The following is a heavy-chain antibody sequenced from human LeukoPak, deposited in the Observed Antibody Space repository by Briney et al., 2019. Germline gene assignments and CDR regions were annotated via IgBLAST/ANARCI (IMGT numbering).Heavy chain of an antibody. J-gene: IGHJ4*02. CDR3: ARRDDSSGYHKIFDY. CDR2: MYYRGST. V-gene: IGHV4-39*01. Sequence: PSETLSLTCTVSGGSISSSSHYWGWIRQPPGKGLEWIGSMYYRGSTYHNPSLKSRVTISIDTSKNQFYLKLSSLTAADTAVYYCARRDDSSGYHKIFDYWGPGTLVTVSS. D-gene: IGHD3-22*01. CDR1: GGSISSSSHY.